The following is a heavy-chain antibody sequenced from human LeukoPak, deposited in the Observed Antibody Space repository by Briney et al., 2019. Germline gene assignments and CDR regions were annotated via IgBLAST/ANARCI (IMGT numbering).Heavy chain of an antibody. D-gene: IGHD2-15*01. CDR3: ARWVVVAASGMDV. CDR1: GGSISSYY. V-gene: IGHV4-59*08. Sequence: SETLSLTCTVSGGSISSYYWSWIRQPPGKGLEWIGDIYYSGSTNYNPSLKSRVTISVDTSKNQFSLKLSSVTAADTAVYYCARWVVVAASGMDVWGQGTTVTVSS. CDR2: IYYSGST. J-gene: IGHJ6*02.